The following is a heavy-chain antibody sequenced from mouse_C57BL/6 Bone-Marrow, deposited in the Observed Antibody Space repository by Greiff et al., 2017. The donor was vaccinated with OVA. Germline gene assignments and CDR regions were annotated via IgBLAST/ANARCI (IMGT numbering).Heavy chain of an antibody. CDR1: GFSLTSYG. J-gene: IGHJ2*01. CDR3: ARPYFDY. CDR2: IWSGGST. Sequence: VKLQESGPGLVQPSQSLSITCTVSGFSLTSYGVHWVRQSPGKGLEWLGVIWSGGSTDYNAAFISRLSISKDNSKSQVFFKMNSLQADDTAIYYCARPYFDYWGQGTTLTVSS. V-gene: IGHV2-2*01.